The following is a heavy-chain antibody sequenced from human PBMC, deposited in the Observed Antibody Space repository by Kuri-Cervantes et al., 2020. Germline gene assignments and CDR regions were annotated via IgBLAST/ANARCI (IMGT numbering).Heavy chain of an antibody. CDR1: GYTFTSYA. CDR2: SNAGNGNT. V-gene: IGHV1-3*02. D-gene: IGHD2-15*01. CDR3: ASKRQVVVAATNYYYYGMDV. Sequence: ASVKVSCKASGYTFTSYAMHWVRQAPGQRLEWMGWSNAGNGNTKYSQEFQGRVTITRDTSASTAYMELSSLRSEDTAVYYCASKRQVVVAATNYYYYGMDVWGQGTTVTVSS. J-gene: IGHJ6*02.